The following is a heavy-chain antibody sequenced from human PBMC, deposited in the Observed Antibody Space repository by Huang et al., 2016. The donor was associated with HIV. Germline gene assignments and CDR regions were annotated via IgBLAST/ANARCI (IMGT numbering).Heavy chain of an antibody. D-gene: IGHD5-18*01. V-gene: IGHV5-51*01. Sequence: EVLLVQSGAELKEPGESLKISCMASGYGFRSYWIGWVRQKSGKCLDWMGIIYPRDSETKYSPSFDGQVTISADKSTRTAYLQWESLKAPDTAIYFCARQVDGFRSHFDFWGQGTLVSVSS. CDR1: GYGFRSYW. CDR3: ARQVDGFRSHFDF. J-gene: IGHJ4*02. CDR2: IYPRDSET.